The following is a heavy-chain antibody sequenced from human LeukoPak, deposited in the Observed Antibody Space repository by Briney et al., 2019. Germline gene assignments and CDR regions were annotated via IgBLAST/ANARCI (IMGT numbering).Heavy chain of an antibody. V-gene: IGHV4-34*01. D-gene: IGHD1-26*01. Sequence: SETLSLTCAVYGGSFRGDYWSWLRQPPGKGLEWIGEINHSGSTNYNPSLKSRVTISVDTSKNQLSLKLSSVTAADTAVYYCASWVGATFGNWGQGTLVTVSS. CDR2: INHSGST. CDR3: ASWVGATFGN. J-gene: IGHJ4*02. CDR1: GGSFRGDY.